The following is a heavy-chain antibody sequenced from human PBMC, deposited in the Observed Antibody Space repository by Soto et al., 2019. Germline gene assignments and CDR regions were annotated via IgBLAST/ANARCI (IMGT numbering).Heavy chain of an antibody. Sequence: QITLKESGPTLVKPTQTLRLTCTFTGFSLTICGVGVDWVRQPPGKALKWLVISYWEDDKRYSPSLESRLTVTKDSSKNLVVLTMTNMNPVDTGTYFCAHRLTLNSDWNYGRFDYWGLGSLVTVSS. D-gene: IGHD1-7*01. J-gene: IGHJ4*02. V-gene: IGHV2-5*02. CDR1: GFSLTICGVG. CDR2: SYWEDDK. CDR3: AHRLTLNSDWNYGRFDY.